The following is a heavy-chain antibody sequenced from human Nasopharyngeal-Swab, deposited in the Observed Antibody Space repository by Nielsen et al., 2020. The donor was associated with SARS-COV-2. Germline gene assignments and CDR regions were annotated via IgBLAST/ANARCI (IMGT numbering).Heavy chain of an antibody. Sequence: WIRQPPGKGLEWVSAISGSGGSTYYADSVKGRFTISGDNSKNTLYPQMNSLRAEDTAVYYCAKDLVVVITPNGMDVWGQGTTVTVSS. CDR2: ISGSGGST. CDR3: AKDLVVVITPNGMDV. J-gene: IGHJ6*02. V-gene: IGHV3-23*01. D-gene: IGHD3-22*01.